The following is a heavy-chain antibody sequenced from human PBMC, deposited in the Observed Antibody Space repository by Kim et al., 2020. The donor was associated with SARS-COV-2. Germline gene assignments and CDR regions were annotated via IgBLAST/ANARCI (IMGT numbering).Heavy chain of an antibody. CDR2: INPSNAYT. V-gene: IGHV1-46*01. Sequence: ASVKVSCKASGYTYTSYWIHWVRQAPGQGLEWMGMINPSNAYTRYAQSFQGRVKTTSDTSTSTASMELSSLTSEDTAVYYCARDWDQNFDFWGQGTQVTVSS. D-gene: IGHD1-26*01. CDR1: GYTYTSYW. J-gene: IGHJ4*02. CDR3: ARDWDQNFDF.